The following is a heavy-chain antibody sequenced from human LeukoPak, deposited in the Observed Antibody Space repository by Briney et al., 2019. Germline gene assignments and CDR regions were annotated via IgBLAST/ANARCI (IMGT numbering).Heavy chain of an antibody. CDR3: ARVLRFGEFGAFDI. CDR1: XFTXXSYS. Sequence: SXFTXXSYSMNWVRQAPGKGLEWVSSISSSSSYIYYADSVKGRFTISRDNAKNSLYLQMNSLRAEDTAVYYCARVLRFGEFGAFDIWGQGTMVTVSS. V-gene: IGHV3-21*01. D-gene: IGHD3-10*01. J-gene: IGHJ3*02. CDR2: ISSSSSYI.